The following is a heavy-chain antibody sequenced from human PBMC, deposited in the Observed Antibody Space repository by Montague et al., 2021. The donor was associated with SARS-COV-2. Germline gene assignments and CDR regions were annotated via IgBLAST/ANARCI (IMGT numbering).Heavy chain of an antibody. CDR2: ISYDGFNR. CDR3: ARGGGYRDAFDI. V-gene: IGHV3-30*04. J-gene: IGHJ3*02. D-gene: IGHD5-18*01. CDR1: GFTFSSHA. Sequence: SLRLSYAASGFTFSSHAMHWVRQAPGKGLEWVAVISYDGFNRYYXXSLKGRFTISRDNSKNTLSLQMNSLRTEDTAVYYCARGGGYRDAFDIWGQGTMVTVSS.